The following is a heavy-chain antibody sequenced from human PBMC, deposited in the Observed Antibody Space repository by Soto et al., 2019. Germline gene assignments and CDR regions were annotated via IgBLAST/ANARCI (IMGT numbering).Heavy chain of an antibody. CDR2: ISNNGAHT. Sequence: GGSLRLSCAASGFTFSNYEMHWVRQAPGKGLEYVSGISNNGAHTDYAKSVKGRFTISRDNSENTVYLQMNSLTVEDAAVYYCTKDRVPDGIYSFDYWGQGDLVTVSS. CDR3: TKDRVPDGIYSFDY. J-gene: IGHJ4*02. CDR1: GFTFSNYE. V-gene: IGHV3-64*01. D-gene: IGHD2-15*01.